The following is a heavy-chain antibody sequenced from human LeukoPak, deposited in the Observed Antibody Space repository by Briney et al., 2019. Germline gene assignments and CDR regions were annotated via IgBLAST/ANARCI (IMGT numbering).Heavy chain of an antibody. CDR3: ARAPRNYDFWSGYWDY. D-gene: IGHD3-3*01. J-gene: IGHJ4*02. Sequence: GGSLRLSCAASGFTFSNAWMSWVRQAPGKGLEWVSSISSSSSYIYYADSVKGRFTISRDNAKNSLYLQMNSLRAEDTAVYYCARAPRNYDFWSGYWDYWGQGTLVTVSS. CDR2: ISSSSSYI. CDR1: GFTFSNAW. V-gene: IGHV3-21*01.